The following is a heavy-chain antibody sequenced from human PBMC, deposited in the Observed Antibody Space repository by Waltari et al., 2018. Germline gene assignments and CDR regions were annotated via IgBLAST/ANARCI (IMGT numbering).Heavy chain of an antibody. CDR1: GFTFSSHA. D-gene: IGHD2-21*01. CDR2: INSGGT. CDR3: AKYGEPPVPYYFAD. J-gene: IGHJ4*02. V-gene: IGHV3-23*04. Sequence: EVQLVESGGGLVQPGGSLRLSCAASGFTFSSHALGWARQAPGKGLEWVSAINSGGTYYAASVRGRFTISRDNSENTLYLQMNSLRAEDTAVYYCAKYGEPPVPYYFADWGQGTLVTVSS.